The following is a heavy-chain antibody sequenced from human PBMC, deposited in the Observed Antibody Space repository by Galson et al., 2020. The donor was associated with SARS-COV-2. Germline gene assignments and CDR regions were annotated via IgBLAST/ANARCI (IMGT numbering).Heavy chain of an antibody. D-gene: IGHD2-15*01. Sequence: GGSLRLSCAASGFTVSSNYMSWVRQAPGRGLEWVSVIYSGGSTYYADSVKGRFTISRDNSVNTLYLQMNTLRAEDTAVYYCARGPPTSRRGYLNYWGQGTLVTVSS. CDR1: GFTVSSNY. CDR3: ARGPPTSRRGYLNY. CDR2: IYSGGST. V-gene: IGHV3-53*05. J-gene: IGHJ4*02.